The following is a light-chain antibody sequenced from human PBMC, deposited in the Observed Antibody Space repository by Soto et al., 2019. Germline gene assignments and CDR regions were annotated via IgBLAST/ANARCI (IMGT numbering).Light chain of an antibody. Sequence: QCALSQTDSVSGSPGQSVTISCTGTISDIGSYNLVSWYHHRPGQAPKLVIYEVTRRPSVDSNRFSGSKYGNTASLTIAGLQPEDEGDYYCCSYAGGRTFVVFGGGTQLTVL. CDR3: CSYAGGRTFVV. CDR2: EVT. CDR1: ISDIGSYNL. V-gene: IGLV2-23*02. J-gene: IGLJ3*02.